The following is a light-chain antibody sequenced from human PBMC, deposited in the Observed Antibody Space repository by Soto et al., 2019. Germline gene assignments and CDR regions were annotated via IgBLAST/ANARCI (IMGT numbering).Light chain of an antibody. CDR2: GAS. CDR1: QSVSSSY. CDR3: QQCDGSPRLT. Sequence: EIVLTQSPGTLSLSPGARATLSCRASQSVSSSYLAWYQQKPGQAPRLLIYGASSRATGIQDRFSVSGSVTDSTLAISGLQPEDCAEYYCQQCDGSPRLTCGGETKLEIK. V-gene: IGKV3-20*01. J-gene: IGKJ4*01.